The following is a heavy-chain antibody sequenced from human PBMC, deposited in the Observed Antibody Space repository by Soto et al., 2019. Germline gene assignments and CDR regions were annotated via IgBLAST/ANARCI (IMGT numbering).Heavy chain of an antibody. CDR2: IGTAGGT. Sequence: PGGSLRLSCAASGFTFSSYDMHWVRQATGKGLEWVSAIGTAGGTHYADSVKGRFTISRDNSKSTLSLQMDGLRAEDTAVYYCAKDPSTGPADYWGQGTLVTVSS. CDR1: GFTFSSYD. V-gene: IGHV3-13*01. D-gene: IGHD3-9*01. CDR3: AKDPSTGPADY. J-gene: IGHJ4*02.